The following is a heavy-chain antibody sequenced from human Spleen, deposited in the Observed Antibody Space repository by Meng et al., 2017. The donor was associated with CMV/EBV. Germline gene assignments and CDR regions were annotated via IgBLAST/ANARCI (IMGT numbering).Heavy chain of an antibody. J-gene: IGHJ5*01. CDR1: GYTFTTYY. D-gene: IGHD3-3*01. Sequence: SGYTFTTYYMHWVRQAPGQGLEWMGWINANSGDTNYAVKFQGRVTMTRDTSITTAYMELSSLRSDDTAFYYCARVTDFWSTPWGFDPWGQGTLVTVSS. V-gene: IGHV1-2*02. CDR2: INANSGDT. CDR3: ARVTDFWSTPWGFDP.